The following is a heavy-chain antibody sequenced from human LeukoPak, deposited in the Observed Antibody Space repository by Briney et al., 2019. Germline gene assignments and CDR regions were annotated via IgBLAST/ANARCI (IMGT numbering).Heavy chain of an antibody. CDR2: ISSSSSTI. CDR1: GFTFSSYS. D-gene: IGHD6-13*01. Sequence: GGSLRLSCAASGFTFSSYSMNWVRQAPGKGLEWVSYISSSSSTIYYAGSVKGRFTNSRDNAKNSLYLKINSLRAEDPDVYYCARVASSSQTQGGYYYYMDVWGKGTTVTVSS. CDR3: ARVASSSQTQGGYYYYMDV. J-gene: IGHJ6*03. V-gene: IGHV3-48*04.